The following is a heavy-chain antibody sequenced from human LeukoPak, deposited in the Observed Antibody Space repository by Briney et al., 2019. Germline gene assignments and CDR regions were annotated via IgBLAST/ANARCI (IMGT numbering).Heavy chain of an antibody. CDR2: IYYSGST. Sequence: SETLSLTCTVSGGSISSYYWSWIRQPPGKGLEWIGYIYYSGSTNYNPSLKSRVTISVDTFKNQFSLKLSSVTAADTAVYYCAGVMWLVDLLAAFDIWGQGTMVTVSS. CDR1: GGSISSYY. D-gene: IGHD6-19*01. J-gene: IGHJ3*02. CDR3: AGVMWLVDLLAAFDI. V-gene: IGHV4-59*01.